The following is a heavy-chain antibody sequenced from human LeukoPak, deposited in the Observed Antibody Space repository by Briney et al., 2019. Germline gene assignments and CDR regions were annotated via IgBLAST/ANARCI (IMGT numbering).Heavy chain of an antibody. V-gene: IGHV3-30*18. CDR3: AKDPEVGWMATAGPLGTDY. Sequence: GGSLRLFCATSGFTFTSHGMHWVRQAPGKGLEWVALVSYDGSNEYYADSVKGRFTISRDNSKNTLYLQMNSLRVEDTAVYYCAKDPEVGWMATAGPLGTDYWGQGTLVTVSS. D-gene: IGHD6-13*01. CDR1: GFTFTSHG. CDR2: VSYDGSNE. J-gene: IGHJ4*02.